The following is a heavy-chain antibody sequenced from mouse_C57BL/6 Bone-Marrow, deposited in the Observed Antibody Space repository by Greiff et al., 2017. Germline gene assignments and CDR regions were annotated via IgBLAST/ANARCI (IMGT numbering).Heavy chain of an antibody. J-gene: IGHJ4*01. CDR1: GFTFSDYG. D-gene: IGHD2-3*01. V-gene: IGHV5-15*01. Sequence: EVQGVESGGGLVQPGGSLKLSCAASGFTFSDYGMAWVRQAPRKGPEWVAFISNLAYSIYYADTVTGRFTISRENAKNALYLAMSSLRSEDTAMYYCARMMVTKRRERDAMDYWGQGTSVTVSS. CDR2: ISNLAYSI. CDR3: ARMMVTKRRERDAMDY.